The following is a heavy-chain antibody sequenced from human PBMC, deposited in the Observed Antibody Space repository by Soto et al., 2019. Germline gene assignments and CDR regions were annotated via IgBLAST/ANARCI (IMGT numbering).Heavy chain of an antibody. J-gene: IGHJ6*02. D-gene: IGHD2-21*02. CDR1: GGTFSSYA. CDR3: AGTSNVVVTAMYYYYGMDV. V-gene: IGHV1-69*13. CDR2: IIPIFGTA. Sequence: SVKVSCKASGGTFSSYAISWVRQAPGQGLEWMGGIIPIFGTANYAQKFQGRVTITADESTSTAYMELSSLRSEDTAVYYCAGTSNVVVTAMYYYYGMDVWGQGTTVTVSS.